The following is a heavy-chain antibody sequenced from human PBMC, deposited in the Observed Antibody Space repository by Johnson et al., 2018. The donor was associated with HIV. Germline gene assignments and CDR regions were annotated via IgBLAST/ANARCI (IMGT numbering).Heavy chain of an antibody. D-gene: IGHD2-2*01. J-gene: IGHJ3*02. CDR1: GFIVSSNY. CDR3: AKPYCSSSICSFDI. V-gene: IGHV3-53*03. Sequence: VQLVEYGGGLVQPGGSLGLSCAASGFIVSSNYMTWVRQAPGKGLEWVSTIYSGGNTYYADSVKGRFTISRDNAKNSLYLHMNSLKTEDTAVYYCAKPYCSSSICSFDIWGQGTMVTVSS. CDR2: IYSGGNT.